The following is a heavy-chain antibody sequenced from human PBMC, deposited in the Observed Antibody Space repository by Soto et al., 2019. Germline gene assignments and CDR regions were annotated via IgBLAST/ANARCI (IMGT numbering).Heavy chain of an antibody. V-gene: IGHV4-31*03. CDR1: GGSISSGGYY. J-gene: IGHJ5*02. CDR3: ARASGIANWFDP. CDR2: IYYSGST. D-gene: IGHD6-13*01. Sequence: PSETLSLTCTVSGGSISSGGYYWSWIRQHPGKGLEWIGYIYYSGSTYYNPSLKSRVTISVDTSKNQFSLKLSSVTAADTAVYYCARASGIANWFDPWGQGTLVTVSS.